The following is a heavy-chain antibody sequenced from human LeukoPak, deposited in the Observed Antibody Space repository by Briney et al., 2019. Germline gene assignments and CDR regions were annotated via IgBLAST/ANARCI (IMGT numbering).Heavy chain of an antibody. CDR1: GGSISRYY. CDR3: ARSNDFWSGEYYYYGMDV. D-gene: IGHD3-3*01. Sequence: PSETLSLTCTVSGGSISRYYWSWIRQPAGKGLEWIGRIYTSGSNNYNPSLKSRVIMSVDTSKNQFSLKLSSVSAADTAVYYCARSNDFWSGEYYYYGMDVWGQGTTVTVSS. J-gene: IGHJ6*02. V-gene: IGHV4-4*07. CDR2: IYTSGSN.